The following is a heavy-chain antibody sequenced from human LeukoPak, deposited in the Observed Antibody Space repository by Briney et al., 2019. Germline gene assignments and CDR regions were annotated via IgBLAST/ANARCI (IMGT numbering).Heavy chain of an antibody. CDR1: GFTFDDYG. CDR3: AYGYSGYVPNFDY. V-gene: IGHV3-74*01. D-gene: IGHD5-12*01. Sequence: GGSLRLSCAASGFTFDDYGMSWVRQAPGKGLVWVSRINSDGSRTSYADSVKGRFTISRDNAKNTLYLQMNSLRAEDTAVYYCAYGYSGYVPNFDYWGQGTLVTVSS. CDR2: INSDGSRT. J-gene: IGHJ4*02.